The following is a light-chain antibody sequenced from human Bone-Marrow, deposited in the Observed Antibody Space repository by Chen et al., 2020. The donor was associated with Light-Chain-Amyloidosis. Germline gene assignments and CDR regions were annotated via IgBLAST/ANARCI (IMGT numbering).Light chain of an antibody. CDR1: QTISSNY. J-gene: IGKJ4*01. CDR2: GSS. Sequence: ESVLTQSPGTLSLSPGEGANLSCRASQTISSNYLTWYQQKFGQAPGLLIYGSSSRATGIPDRFTGRGSGTDFTLTINRLEPEDFAMYYCQQYGTSALTFGGGTKVEIK. CDR3: QQYGTSALT. V-gene: IGKV3-20*01.